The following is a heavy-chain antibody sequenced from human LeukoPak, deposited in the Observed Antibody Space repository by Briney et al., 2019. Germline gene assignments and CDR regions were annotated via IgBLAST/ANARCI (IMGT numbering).Heavy chain of an antibody. D-gene: IGHD5-12*01. J-gene: IGHJ4*02. CDR2: MNPNSGNT. Sequence: ASVKVSCKASGYTFTSYDINWVRQATGQGLEWMGWMNPNSGNTGYAQKFQGRVTITRNTSISTAYMELSSLRSEDTAVYYCARESSGYDDRHYDYWGQGTLVTVSS. V-gene: IGHV1-8*03. CDR1: GYTFTSYD. CDR3: ARESSGYDDRHYDY.